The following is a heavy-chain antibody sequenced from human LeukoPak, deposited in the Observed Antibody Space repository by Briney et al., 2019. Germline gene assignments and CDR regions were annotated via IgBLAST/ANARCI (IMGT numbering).Heavy chain of an antibody. CDR1: GGSVNSSSYY. Sequence: SGTLSLTCTVSGGSVNSSSYYWGWIRQPPGKALEWIGSVYHSGYTYYNPSLKSRVTISIDTSKNQFSLRLGSVTAADTAVYYCARSTMFRGVTFDYWGQGTLVTVSS. CDR2: VYHSGYT. CDR3: ARSTMFRGVTFDY. J-gene: IGHJ4*02. V-gene: IGHV4-39*01. D-gene: IGHD3-10*01.